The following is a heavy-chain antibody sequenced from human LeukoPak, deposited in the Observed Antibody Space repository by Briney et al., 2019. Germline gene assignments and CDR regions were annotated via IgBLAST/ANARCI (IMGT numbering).Heavy chain of an antibody. V-gene: IGHV3-23*01. Sequence: GGSLRLSCEASGFAFDNFAMNWVRQAPGKGLEWVSSVSATGGNIYYADSVEGRFTISRDNSKNTVYLQMDSLRAEDTAVYYCAKETETRGYFDYWGRGTLITVSS. CDR1: GFAFDNFA. CDR3: AKETETRGYFDY. CDR2: VSATGGNI. J-gene: IGHJ4*02. D-gene: IGHD3-10*01.